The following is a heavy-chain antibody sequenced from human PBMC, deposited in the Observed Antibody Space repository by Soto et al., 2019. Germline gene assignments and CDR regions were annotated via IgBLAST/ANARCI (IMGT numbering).Heavy chain of an antibody. Sequence: QVELVQSGTEVKKPGASMKVSCKTSGYNFFTYALTWVRQAPGQGLEWIGWISAYNGTIIYAQTFQGRVTLTTDTTTSTAYMAMRGLTSDDTAVYYCARDMGFGELSPSQHCGQGTLVTGSS. CDR3: ARDMGFGELSPSQH. CDR2: ISAYNGTI. J-gene: IGHJ1*01. D-gene: IGHD3-10*01. V-gene: IGHV1-18*01. CDR1: GYNFFTYA.